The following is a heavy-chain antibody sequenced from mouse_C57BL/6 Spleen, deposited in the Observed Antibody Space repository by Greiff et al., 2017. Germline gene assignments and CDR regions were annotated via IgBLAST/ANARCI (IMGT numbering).Heavy chain of an antibody. V-gene: IGHV5-9-1*02. J-gene: IGHJ2*01. CDR3: TREGVYGNYYFDY. CDR2: ISSGGDYI. CDR1: GFTFSSYA. Sequence: EVMLVESGEGLVKPGGSLKLSCAASGFTFSSYAMSWVRQTPEKRLEWVAYISSGGDYIYYADTVKGRFTISRDNARNTLYLQMSSLKSEDTAMYYCTREGVYGNYYFDYWGQGTTLTVSS. D-gene: IGHD2-10*02.